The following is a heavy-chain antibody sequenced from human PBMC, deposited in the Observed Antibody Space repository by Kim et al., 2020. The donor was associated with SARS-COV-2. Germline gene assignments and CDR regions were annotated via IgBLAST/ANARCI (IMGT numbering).Heavy chain of an antibody. CDR1: GFTFTSYA. D-gene: IGHD2-21*01. CDR2: ISAGGAST. V-gene: IGHV3-23*01. Sequence: WGSLRLSCAASGFTFTSYAMSWVRQAPGKGLEWVSTISAGGASTFYADSVKGRFTISRDNSKNTLYLQMNSLRAEDTALYYCAKDRSPRIHCFFVIRGR. J-gene: IGHJ2*01. CDR3: AKDRSPRIHCFFVI.